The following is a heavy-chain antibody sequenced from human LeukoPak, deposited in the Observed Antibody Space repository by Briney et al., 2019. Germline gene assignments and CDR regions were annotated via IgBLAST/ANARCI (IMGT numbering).Heavy chain of an antibody. Sequence: ASVKVSCKSSGTTFSRSAIRRVRQAPAPGLGWMGGVIPILGTTNYAQKFQDRVSITTDESTSTAHMEVSSRRSVDTAVYYCARDDGSATLGFDSWGQGTLVTVSS. CDR2: VIPILGTT. V-gene: IGHV1-69*05. D-gene: IGHD1-26*01. CDR3: ARDDGSATLGFDS. CDR1: GTTFSRSA. J-gene: IGHJ4*02.